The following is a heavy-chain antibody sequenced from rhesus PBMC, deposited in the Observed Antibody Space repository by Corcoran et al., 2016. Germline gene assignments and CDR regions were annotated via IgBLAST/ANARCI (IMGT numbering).Heavy chain of an antibody. J-gene: IGHJ1*01. CDR2: IDGNSATT. V-gene: IGHV4-73*01. Sequence: QVKLQQWGEGLVKPSETLALTCAVYGGSISGYYWSWIRQLPGKGLEWIGNIDGNSATTTYTPSLNNLVTISTDTSKHQFSLKLSSVTAADTAVYYCARGLSSGWYEGEYFEFWGQGALVTVSS. CDR1: GGSISGYY. CDR3: ARGLSSGWYEGEYFEF. D-gene: IGHD6-31*01.